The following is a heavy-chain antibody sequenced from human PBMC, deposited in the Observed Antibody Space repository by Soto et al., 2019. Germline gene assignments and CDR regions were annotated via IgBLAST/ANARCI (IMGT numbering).Heavy chain of an antibody. CDR1: GYSFTSLD. CDR3: ARGVTARVDY. J-gene: IGHJ4*02. Sequence: GASVKVSCKASGYSFTSLDINWVRQTTGQGLEWMGWMQPSSGRTGYAQKFQGRVTMTRDTSINTAYMELSSLTSDDTAFYYCARGVTARVDYWGQRTLVTVSS. CDR2: MQPSSGRT. D-gene: IGHD2-21*02. V-gene: IGHV1-8*01.